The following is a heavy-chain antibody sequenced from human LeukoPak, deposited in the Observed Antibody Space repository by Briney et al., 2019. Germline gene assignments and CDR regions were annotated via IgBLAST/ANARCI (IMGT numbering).Heavy chain of an antibody. V-gene: IGHV4-39*01. D-gene: IGHD3-22*01. Sequence: SETLSPTCTVSGSSISSSTYYWGWIRQPPGKGLEWIGTIYYSGSTHYNPSLKSRVTISVDTSKNQFSLRLSSVTAADTAVYYCARTTDSSSYYSHFDYWGQGTLVTVSS. CDR2: IYYSGST. CDR3: ARTTDSSSYYSHFDY. J-gene: IGHJ4*02. CDR1: GSSISSSTYY.